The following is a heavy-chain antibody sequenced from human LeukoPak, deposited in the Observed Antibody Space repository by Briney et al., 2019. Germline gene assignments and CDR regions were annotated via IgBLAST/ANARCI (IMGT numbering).Heavy chain of an antibody. V-gene: IGHV3-30-3*01. J-gene: IGHJ5*02. CDR2: ISYDGSNK. Sequence: GGSLRLSCAASGFTFSSYAMHWVRQAPGKGLEWVAVISYDGSNKYYADSVKGRFTISRDNSKNTLYLQMNSLRAEDTAVYYCARATDAAVDNWFDPWGQGTLVTVSS. CDR1: GFTFSSYA. CDR3: ARATDAAVDNWFDP. D-gene: IGHD6-19*01.